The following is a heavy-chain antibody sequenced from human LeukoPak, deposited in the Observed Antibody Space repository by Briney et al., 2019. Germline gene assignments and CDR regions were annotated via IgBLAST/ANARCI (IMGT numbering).Heavy chain of an antibody. D-gene: IGHD4-17*01. CDR2: ISSSGDYT. Sequence: PGRSLRLSCAASGFTFSRYGMHWVRQAPGRGLQFVSAISSSGDYTSYSDSVKGRFTISRDNSKNTLHLQMSSLRPEDTAVYFCVKRGRTSDYAYDYWGQGSLVTVSS. CDR1: GFTFSRYG. J-gene: IGHJ4*02. CDR3: VKRGRTSDYAYDY. V-gene: IGHV3-64D*06.